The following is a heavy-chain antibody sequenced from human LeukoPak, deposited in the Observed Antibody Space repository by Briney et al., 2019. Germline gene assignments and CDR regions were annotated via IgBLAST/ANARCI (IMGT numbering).Heavy chain of an antibody. Sequence: SETLSLTCAVYGGSFSGYYWSWIRQPPGKGLEWIGEINHSGSTNYNPSLKSRVTISVDTSKSQFSLKLSSVTAADTAVYYCARRLYYGDYVLFDYWGQGTLVTVSS. CDR2: INHSGST. J-gene: IGHJ4*02. CDR1: GGSFSGYY. D-gene: IGHD4-17*01. CDR3: ARRLYYGDYVLFDY. V-gene: IGHV4-34*01.